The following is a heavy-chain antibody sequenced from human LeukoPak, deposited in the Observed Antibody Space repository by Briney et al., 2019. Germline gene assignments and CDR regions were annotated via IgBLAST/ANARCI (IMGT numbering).Heavy chain of an antibody. CDR1: GYTFTSYG. CDR2: INPNSGGT. Sequence: GASVKVSCKASGYTFTSYGISWVRQAPGQGLEWMGRINPNSGGTNYAQKFQGRVTMTRDTSISTAYMELSRLRSDDMAVYYCARDRTGFAYYYDSSGYLDYWGQGTLVTVSS. D-gene: IGHD3-22*01. CDR3: ARDRTGFAYYYDSSGYLDY. J-gene: IGHJ4*02. V-gene: IGHV1-2*06.